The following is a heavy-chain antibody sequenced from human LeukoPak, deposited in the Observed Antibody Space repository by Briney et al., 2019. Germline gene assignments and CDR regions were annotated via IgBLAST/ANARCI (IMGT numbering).Heavy chain of an antibody. CDR2: IYYSGST. CDR1: GGSISSGGYY. J-gene: IGHJ4*02. CDR3: ARGYYDSSGYSLWGYDY. Sequence: SETLSLTCTASGGSISSGGYYWSWIRQHPGKGLEWIGYIYYSGSTYYNPSLKSRVTISVDTSKNQFSLKLSSVTAADTAVYYCARGYYDSSGYSLWGYDYWGQGTLVTVSS. V-gene: IGHV4-31*03. D-gene: IGHD3-22*01.